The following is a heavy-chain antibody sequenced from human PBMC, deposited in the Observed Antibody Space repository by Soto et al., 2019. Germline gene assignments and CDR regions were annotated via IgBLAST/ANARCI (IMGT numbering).Heavy chain of an antibody. Sequence: TSETLSLTSTVSGGSISSYYWSWIRQPPGKGLEWIGYIYYSGSTNYNPSLKSRVTISVDTSKNQFSLKLSSVTAADTAVYYCARLRRYCSGGSCYRGVLDYWGQGTLVTVSS. CDR1: GGSISSYY. V-gene: IGHV4-59*08. CDR3: ARLRRYCSGGSCYRGVLDY. J-gene: IGHJ4*02. D-gene: IGHD2-15*01. CDR2: IYYSGST.